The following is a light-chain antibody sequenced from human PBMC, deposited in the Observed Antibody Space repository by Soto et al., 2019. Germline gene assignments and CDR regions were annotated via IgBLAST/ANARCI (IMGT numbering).Light chain of an antibody. CDR1: SGDVGGYDS. Sequence: QSVLTQPASVSGSPGQSITISCTGTSGDVGGYDSVCWYQQHPGKAPKVMIYGVTNRPSGVSDRFSGSKSGNTASLTISGLQAEDEADYYCSSFTSSITYVFXTGTKVTVL. V-gene: IGLV2-14*01. CDR3: SSFTSSITYV. J-gene: IGLJ1*01. CDR2: GVT.